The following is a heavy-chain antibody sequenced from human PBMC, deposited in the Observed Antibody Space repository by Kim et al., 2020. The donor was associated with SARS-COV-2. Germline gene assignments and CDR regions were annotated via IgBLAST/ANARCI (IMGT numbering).Heavy chain of an antibody. CDR1: GFSLSPSGMC. D-gene: IGHD1-7*01. CDR3: ARTKVQLELRGYYYYGMDV. J-gene: IGHJ6*02. Sequence: SGPTLVNPTQTLTLTCTFSGFSLSPSGMCVSWIRPPPGKALEWLALIDWDDDKYYSTSLKTRLTISKDTSKNQVVLTMTNMDPVDTATYYCARTKVQLELRGYYYYGMDVWGQGTTVTVSS. CDR2: IDWDDDK. V-gene: IGHV2-70*01.